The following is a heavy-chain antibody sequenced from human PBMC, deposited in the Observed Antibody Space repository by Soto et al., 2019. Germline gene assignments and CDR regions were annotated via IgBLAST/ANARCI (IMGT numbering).Heavy chain of an antibody. D-gene: IGHD6-19*01. CDR2: ISSNSSYI. J-gene: IGHJ4*02. CDR3: ARGYSSGWLYYFDY. CDR1: GFTFSSYS. Sequence: GGSLRLSCAASGFTFSSYSMNWVRQAPGKGLEWVSSISSNSSYIYYADSVKGRFTISRDNAKNSLYLQMNSLRAEDTAVYYCARGYSSGWLYYFDYWGQGTLVTVSS. V-gene: IGHV3-21*01.